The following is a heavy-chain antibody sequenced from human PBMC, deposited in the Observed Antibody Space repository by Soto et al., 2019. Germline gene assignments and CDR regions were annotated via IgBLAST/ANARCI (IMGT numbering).Heavy chain of an antibody. CDR2: ISSSSSYT. CDR1: GFTFSDYY. J-gene: IGHJ4*02. V-gene: IGHV3-11*05. D-gene: IGHD3-10*01. Sequence: QVQLVESGGGLVKPGGSLRLSCAASGFTFSDYYMSWIRQAPGKGLEWVSYISSSSSYTNYADSVKGRFTISRDNAKNSLYLQMNSLRAEDTAVYYCASSLWSGAFDYWGQGTLVTVSS. CDR3: ASSLWSGAFDY.